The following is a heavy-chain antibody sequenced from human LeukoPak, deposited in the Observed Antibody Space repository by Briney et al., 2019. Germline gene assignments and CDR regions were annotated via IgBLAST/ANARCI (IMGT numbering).Heavy chain of an antibody. CDR1: GFTFEDYG. CDR3: ASLPPSAAAGTVADY. V-gene: IGHV3-20*04. J-gene: IGHJ4*02. D-gene: IGHD6-13*01. CDR2: INWNGGST. Sequence: GGSLRLSCAASGFTFEDYGMSWGRRAPGKGLEWGSGINWNGGSTGYADSVKGRFTISRDNAKNSLYLQMNSLRAEDTALYYCASLPPSAAAGTVADYWGQGTLVTVSS.